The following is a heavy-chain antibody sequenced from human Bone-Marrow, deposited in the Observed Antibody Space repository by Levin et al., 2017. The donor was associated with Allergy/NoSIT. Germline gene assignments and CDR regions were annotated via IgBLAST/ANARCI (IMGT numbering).Heavy chain of an antibody. CDR3: ATSRYSGYLHQYYFDY. CDR2: IYPGDSDT. D-gene: IGHD5-12*01. Sequence: KVSCKGSGYSFTSYWIGWVRQMPGKGLEWMGIIYPGDSDTRYSPSFQGQVTISADKSISTAYLQWSSLKASDTAMYYCATSRYSGYLHQYYFDYWGQGTLVTVSS. V-gene: IGHV5-51*01. J-gene: IGHJ4*02. CDR1: GYSFTSYW.